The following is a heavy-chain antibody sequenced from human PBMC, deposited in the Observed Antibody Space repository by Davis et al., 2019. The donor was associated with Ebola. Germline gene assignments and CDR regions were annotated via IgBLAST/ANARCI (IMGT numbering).Heavy chain of an antibody. J-gene: IGHJ5*02. V-gene: IGHV1-8*01. CDR2: MNPNSGNT. Sequence: ASVKVSCKASGYTFTSYDINWVRQATGQGLEWMGWMNPNSGNTGYAQKFQGRVTMTRNTSISTAYMELSSLRSEDTAVYYCAREGEYDILTGRTERFYWFDPWGQGTLVTVSS. CDR1: GYTFTSYD. D-gene: IGHD3-9*01. CDR3: AREGEYDILTGRTERFYWFDP.